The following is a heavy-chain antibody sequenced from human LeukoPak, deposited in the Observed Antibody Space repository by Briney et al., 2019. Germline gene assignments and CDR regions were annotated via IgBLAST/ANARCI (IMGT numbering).Heavy chain of an antibody. V-gene: IGHV1-2*02. Sequence: ASVKVSCKASEYTFTSYHIHWVRQAPGQGLEWMGWLDPNTGGTESAQKFQVRLTMTRDTSISTAYMELSSLRSDDTAVYYCARAVWTTGGDYENWGQGTLVTVSS. CDR3: ARAVWTTGGDYEN. CDR1: EYTFTSYH. D-gene: IGHD4-17*01. J-gene: IGHJ4*02. CDR2: LDPNTGGT.